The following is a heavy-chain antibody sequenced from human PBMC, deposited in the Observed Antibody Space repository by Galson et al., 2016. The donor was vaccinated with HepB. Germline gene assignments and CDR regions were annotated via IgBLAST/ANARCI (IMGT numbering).Heavy chain of an antibody. CDR1: GFAFSSHW. CDR3: VRDHAVVPTTAYNMFDP. V-gene: IGHV3-74*01. Sequence: LRLSCAASGFAFSSHWMHWVRQDLGKGLVWVSRINSDGTISNYADSVKGRFTISRDNAKNTLYLQMNSLRAEDTAVYFCVRDHAVVPTTAYNMFDPWGRGTLVTVSS. D-gene: IGHD4-23*01. CDR2: INSDGTIS. J-gene: IGHJ5*02.